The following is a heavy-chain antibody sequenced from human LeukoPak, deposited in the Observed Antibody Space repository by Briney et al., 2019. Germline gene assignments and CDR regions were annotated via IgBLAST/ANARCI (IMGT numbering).Heavy chain of an antibody. V-gene: IGHV3-53*04. CDR2: IYSGGST. CDR3: ARGDFWSGYYTGLY. CDR1: GFTVTTNY. J-gene: IGHJ4*02. D-gene: IGHD3-3*01. Sequence: GGSLRLSCAASGFTVTTNYMSWVRQAPGKGLEWVSVIYSGGSTYYADSVKGRFTISRHNSKNTLYLQMDSLRDEDTAVYYCARGDFWSGYYTGLYWGQGTLVTVSS.